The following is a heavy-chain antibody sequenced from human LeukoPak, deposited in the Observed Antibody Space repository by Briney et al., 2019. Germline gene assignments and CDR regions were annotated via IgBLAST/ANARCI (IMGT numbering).Heavy chain of an antibody. CDR1: GYTFTGYY. V-gene: IGHV1-2*02. J-gene: IGHJ4*02. Sequence: ASVKVSCEASGYTFTGYYMHWVRQAPGQGLEWMGYIYPNSGATKYAQKFQGGVTMTRDTSISTAYMELSGLRSDDTAVYYCGTLLSNGPFDYWGQGSLVTVSS. CDR3: GTLLSNGPFDY. CDR2: IYPNSGAT.